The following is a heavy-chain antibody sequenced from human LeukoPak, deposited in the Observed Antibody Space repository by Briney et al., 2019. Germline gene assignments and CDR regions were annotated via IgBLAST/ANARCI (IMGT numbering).Heavy chain of an antibody. V-gene: IGHV4-34*01. CDR1: GGSFSGYY. D-gene: IGHD4-17*01. Sequence: SETLSLTCAVYGGSFSGYYWSWIRQPPGKGLEWIGEINHSGSTNYNPSLKSRVTISVDTSKNQFSLKLSSVTAADTAVYHCARGFYGDYEDYFDYWGQGTLVTVSS. J-gene: IGHJ4*02. CDR2: INHSGST. CDR3: ARGFYGDYEDYFDY.